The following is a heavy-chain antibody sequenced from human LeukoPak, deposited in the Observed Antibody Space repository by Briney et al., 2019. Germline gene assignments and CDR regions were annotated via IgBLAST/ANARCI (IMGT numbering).Heavy chain of an antibody. CDR3: AKDRRDAAKPRRDGDISEY. Sequence: GGSLRLSCAASGFTFSSYAMSWVRQVPGQGLEWVSTISGSGATTYHADSVRGRLTISRDNSKNTLYLQMNSLRAEDTAVYYCAKDRRDAAKPRRDGDISEYWGQGTLVTVSS. J-gene: IGHJ4*02. V-gene: IGHV3-23*01. CDR1: GFTFSSYA. D-gene: IGHD2-2*02. CDR2: ISGSGATT.